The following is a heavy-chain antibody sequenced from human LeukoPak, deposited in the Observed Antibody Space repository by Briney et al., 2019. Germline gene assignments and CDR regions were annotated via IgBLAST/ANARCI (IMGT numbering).Heavy chain of an antibody. V-gene: IGHV1-8*01. Sequence: EASVKVSCKASGYSFTTYDVNWVRQAPGQGLEWMGWMNPKSGNTGYAPKFQGRVTMTRNTSIDTAFMELKSLSFEDTAVYYCAKATTTIAAVPHNPWGQGTLVTVSS. CDR1: GYSFTTYD. J-gene: IGHJ5*02. D-gene: IGHD6-13*01. CDR3: AKATTTIAAVPHNP. CDR2: MNPKSGNT.